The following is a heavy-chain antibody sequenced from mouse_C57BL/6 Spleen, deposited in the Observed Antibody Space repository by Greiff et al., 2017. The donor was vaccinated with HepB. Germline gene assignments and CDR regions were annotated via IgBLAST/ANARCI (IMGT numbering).Heavy chain of an antibody. CDR1: GFTFSSYA. V-gene: IGHV5-9-1*02. J-gene: IGHJ2*01. Sequence: EVKLMESGEGLVKPGGSLKLSCAASGFTFSSYAMSWVRQTPEKRLEWVAYISSGGDYIYYADTVKGRFTISRDNARNTLYLQMSSLKSEDTAMYYCTSGYYYGSSTVFDYWGQGTTLTVSS. D-gene: IGHD1-1*01. CDR3: TSGYYYGSSTVFDY. CDR2: ISSGGDYI.